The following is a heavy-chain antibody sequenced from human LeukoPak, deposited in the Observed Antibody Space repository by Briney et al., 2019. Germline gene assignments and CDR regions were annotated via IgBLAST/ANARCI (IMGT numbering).Heavy chain of an antibody. D-gene: IGHD6-19*01. CDR1: GFTFDDYA. J-gene: IGHJ4*02. Sequence: GRSLRLSCAASGFTFDDYAMHWVRQAPGKGLEWVSGISWNSGSIGYVDSVKGRFTISRDNAKNSLYLQMNSLRAEDTALYYCAKDIGSAVAGTYFDYWGQGTLVTVSS. CDR3: AKDIGSAVAGTYFDY. V-gene: IGHV3-9*01. CDR2: ISWNSGSI.